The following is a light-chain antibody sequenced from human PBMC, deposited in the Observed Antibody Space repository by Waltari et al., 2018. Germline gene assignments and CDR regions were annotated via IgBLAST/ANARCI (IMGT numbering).Light chain of an antibody. Sequence: DIQMTQSPSTLSASVGDRVTITCRASQSIDSWLAWYQQKPGQAPKLLIYDDSRLERGVPSRFSGSGSGTEFTLTISSLQPDDFATYYCQQYNSDSQNFGQGTKVEIK. CDR1: QSIDSW. CDR2: DDS. J-gene: IGKJ1*01. CDR3: QQYNSDSQN. V-gene: IGKV1-5*01.